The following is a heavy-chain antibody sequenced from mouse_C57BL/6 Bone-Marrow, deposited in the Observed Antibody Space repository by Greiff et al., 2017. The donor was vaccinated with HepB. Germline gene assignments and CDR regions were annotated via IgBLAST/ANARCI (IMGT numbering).Heavy chain of an antibody. V-gene: IGHV7-1*01. CDR1: GFTFSDFY. J-gene: IGHJ4*01. CDR2: SRNKANDYTT. CDR3: ARDGYGYGRAMDY. Sequence: EVKLVESGGGLVQSGRSLRLSCATSGFTFSDFYMEWVRQAPGKGLEWIAASRNKANDYTTEYSASVKGRFIVSRDTSQSILYLQMNALRAEDTAIYYCARDGYGYGRAMDYWGQGTSVTVSS. D-gene: IGHD2-2*01.